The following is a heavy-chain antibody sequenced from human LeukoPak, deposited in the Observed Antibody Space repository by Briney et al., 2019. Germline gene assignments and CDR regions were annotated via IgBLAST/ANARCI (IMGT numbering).Heavy chain of an antibody. D-gene: IGHD3-22*01. CDR1: GGSISSYY. Sequence: SETLSLTCTASGGSISSYYWSWIRQPPGKGLEWSGYIYYSGSTNYNPSLKSRVTISVDTSKNQFSLKLSSVTAADTAVYYCAREADYDSSGSIFDYWGQGTLVTVSS. V-gene: IGHV4-59*01. J-gene: IGHJ4*02. CDR2: IYYSGST. CDR3: AREADYDSSGSIFDY.